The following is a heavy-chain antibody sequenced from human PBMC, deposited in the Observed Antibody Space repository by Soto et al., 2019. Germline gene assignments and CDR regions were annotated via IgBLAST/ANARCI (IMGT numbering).Heavy chain of an antibody. J-gene: IGHJ4*02. D-gene: IGHD6-13*01. CDR3: ARDSTAAAGLFDY. CDR1: GGTFSSYA. Sequence: SVKVSCKASGGTFSSYAISWVRQAPGQGLEWMGGIIPIFGTANYAQKFQGRVTITADESTSTAYMELSSLRSEDTAVYYCARDSTAAAGLFDYWGQGTLVTVSS. CDR2: IIPIFGTA. V-gene: IGHV1-69*13.